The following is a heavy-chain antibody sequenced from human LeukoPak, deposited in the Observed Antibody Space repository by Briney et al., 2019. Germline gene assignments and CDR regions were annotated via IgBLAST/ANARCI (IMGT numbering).Heavy chain of an antibody. CDR3: ARPGVGSGRYGAFDI. Sequence: PSETLSLTCTVSGYSISSGYYWGWIRQPPGKGLEWIGSIYHSGSTYYNPSLKSRVTMSVDTSKNQFSLKLRSVTAADTAVYYCARPGVGSGRYGAFDIWGQGTLVIVSS. CDR1: GYSISSGYY. J-gene: IGHJ3*02. D-gene: IGHD5-18*01. V-gene: IGHV4-38-2*02. CDR2: IYHSGST.